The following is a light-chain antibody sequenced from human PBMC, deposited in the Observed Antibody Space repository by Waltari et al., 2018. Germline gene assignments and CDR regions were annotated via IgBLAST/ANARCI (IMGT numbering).Light chain of an antibody. CDR2: EAS. CDR3: CSYSHADTLI. J-gene: IGLJ2*01. CDR1: DSDVGTYHL. V-gene: IGLV2-23*01. Sequence: QSALTQPASVSGSPGQSITISCTGSDSDVGTYHLVSWFQQHPGRAPNGIIYEASKRPSGISVRFSGSKCGNTASLTISGLQAEDEAHYYCCSYSHADTLIFGGGTKLTVL.